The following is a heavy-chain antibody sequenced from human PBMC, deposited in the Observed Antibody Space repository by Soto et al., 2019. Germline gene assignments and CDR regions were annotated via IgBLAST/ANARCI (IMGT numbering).Heavy chain of an antibody. CDR3: ARHQGYYYDSSGPRFDY. CDR2: IYYSGST. D-gene: IGHD3-22*01. J-gene: IGHJ4*02. CDR1: GGSISSSSYY. Sequence: KASETLSLTCTVSGGSISSSSYYWGWIRQPPGKGLESIGSIYYSGSTYYNPSLKSRVTISVDTSKNQFSLKLSSVTAADTAVYYCARHQGYYYDSSGPRFDYWGQGTLVSVSS. V-gene: IGHV4-39*01.